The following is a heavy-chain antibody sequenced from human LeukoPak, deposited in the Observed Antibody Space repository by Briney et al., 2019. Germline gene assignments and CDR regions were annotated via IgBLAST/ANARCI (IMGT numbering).Heavy chain of an antibody. CDR2: IIPNSGGT. CDR3: ARGVLLKGRGAFDI. Sequence: ASVKVSCKASGYTFTVYYIHWLRQAPGQGLEWMGWIIPNSGGTNYAQKFQDRVTMTRGTAISTAYMELSSLTYDDTAVYYCARGVLLKGRGAFDIWGQGAMVTVSS. V-gene: IGHV1-2*02. CDR1: GYTFTVYY. J-gene: IGHJ3*02. D-gene: IGHD2-8*02.